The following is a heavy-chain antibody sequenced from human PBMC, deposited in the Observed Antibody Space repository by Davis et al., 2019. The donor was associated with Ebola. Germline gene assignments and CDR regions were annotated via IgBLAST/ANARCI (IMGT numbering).Heavy chain of an antibody. D-gene: IGHD3-3*01. CDR2: MNPNSGSA. CDR3: ARQARGSYDFWTGYVFDT. J-gene: IGHJ4*02. V-gene: IGHV1-8*01. CDR1: GYTFTSND. Sequence: AASVKVSCKASGYTFTSNDINWVRQASGQGLAWMGWMNPNSGSAGYAQKFQGRVPLTRNNSINTAYMELRSLRSEEKAVYYCARQARGSYDFWTGYVFDTWGLGTLVTVSS.